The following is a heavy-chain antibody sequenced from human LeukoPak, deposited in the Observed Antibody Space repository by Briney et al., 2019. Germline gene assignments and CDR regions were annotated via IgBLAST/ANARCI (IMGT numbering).Heavy chain of an antibody. Sequence: PGGSLRLSCAASGFTFSSYTMNWVRQAPGKGLEWVSYISSSSSTIYYADSVKGRFTISRDNAKNSLYLQMNSLRVEDTAVYYCARGGAARPDFWGQGTLVTVSS. D-gene: IGHD6-6*01. CDR3: ARGGAARPDF. V-gene: IGHV3-48*04. J-gene: IGHJ4*02. CDR2: ISSSSSTI. CDR1: GFTFSSYT.